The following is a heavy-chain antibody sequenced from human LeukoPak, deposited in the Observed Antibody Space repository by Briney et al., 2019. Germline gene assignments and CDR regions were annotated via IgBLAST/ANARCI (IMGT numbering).Heavy chain of an antibody. J-gene: IGHJ6*02. V-gene: IGHV3-23*01. CDR2: ISGSGGST. Sequence: GGSLRLSCAASGFTFSDYYMSWIRQAPGKGLEWVSAISGSGGSTYYADSVKGRFTISRDNSKNTLYLQMNSLRAEDTAVYYCASTMVRGVTHYYYYSMDVWGQGTTVTVSS. D-gene: IGHD3-10*01. CDR3: ASTMVRGVTHYYYYSMDV. CDR1: GFTFSDYY.